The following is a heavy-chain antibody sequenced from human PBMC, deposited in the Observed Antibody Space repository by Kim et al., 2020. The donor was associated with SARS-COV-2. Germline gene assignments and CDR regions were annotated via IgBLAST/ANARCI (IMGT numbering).Heavy chain of an antibody. V-gene: IGHV4-39*01. Sequence: SETLSLTCTVSGGSIRSSSYYWGWIRQTPGKGLEWIGSIYDSGSTYYDPSLKSRVTISADTSKNQFSLKLTSVTAADTAVYYCASGDCSSSRCYSKYSYYYYGMDVWGQGTTVTVSS. CDR2: IYDSGST. CDR1: GGSIRSSSYY. CDR3: ASGDCSSSRCYSKYSYYYYGMDV. D-gene: IGHD2-2*02. J-gene: IGHJ6*02.